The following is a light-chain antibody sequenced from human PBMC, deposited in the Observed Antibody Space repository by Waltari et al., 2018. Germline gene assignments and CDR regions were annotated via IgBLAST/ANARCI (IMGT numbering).Light chain of an antibody. Sequence: QSALTQPASVSGPPGQSITIPCTGTSSDVGTDNLVSWYQHHPGKAPKLMIYESTKRPSGVSNRFSGSKSGNTASLTISGLQAEDEADYYCCSFAGSSPHVVFGGGTKLTVL. CDR1: SSDVGTDNL. V-gene: IGLV2-23*01. CDR2: EST. J-gene: IGLJ2*01. CDR3: CSFAGSSPHVV.